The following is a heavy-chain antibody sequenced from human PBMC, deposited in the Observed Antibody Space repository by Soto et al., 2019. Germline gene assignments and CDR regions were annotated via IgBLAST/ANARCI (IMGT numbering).Heavy chain of an antibody. CDR2: IYYSGST. D-gene: IGHD2-2*01. V-gene: IGHV4-59*01. J-gene: IGHJ5*02. CDR1: GGSISSYY. CDR3: ARVVRYCISTSCYVAWFDP. Sequence: SETLSLTCTVSGGSISSYYWSWIRQPPGKGLEWIGYIYYSGSTNYNPSLKSRVTISVDTSKNQFSLKLSSVTAADTAVYYCARVVRYCISTSCYVAWFDPWGQGTLVTVSS.